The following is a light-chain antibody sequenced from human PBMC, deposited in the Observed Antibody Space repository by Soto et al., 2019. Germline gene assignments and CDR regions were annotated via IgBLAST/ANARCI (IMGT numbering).Light chain of an antibody. CDR1: QSVSRN. V-gene: IGKV3D-15*02. CDR2: DAS. CDR3: QQYGNSPVP. Sequence: ERVVTQSPATLSVSPGERATLSCRASQSVSRNLAWYQQKPGQAPRLLIYDASTRATGTPARFSGSGSGTDFTLTISRLEPEDFAVYYCQQYGNSPVPFGQVTRL. J-gene: IGKJ5*01.